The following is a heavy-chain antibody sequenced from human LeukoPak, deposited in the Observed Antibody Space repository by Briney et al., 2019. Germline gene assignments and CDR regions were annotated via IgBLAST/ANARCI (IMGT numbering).Heavy chain of an antibody. V-gene: IGHV3-21*01. CDR2: ISTSSSYI. CDR3: ARDEKLGGYYYGSGSYHEY. D-gene: IGHD3-10*01. Sequence: PGGSLRLSCAASGFTFSSYNMNWVRQAPGEGLEYVSSISTSSSYIYYADSVKGRFTISRDNAKNSLYLQMNSLRAEDTAVYYCARDEKLGGYYYGSGSYHEYWGQGTLVTVSS. CDR1: GFTFSSYN. J-gene: IGHJ4*02.